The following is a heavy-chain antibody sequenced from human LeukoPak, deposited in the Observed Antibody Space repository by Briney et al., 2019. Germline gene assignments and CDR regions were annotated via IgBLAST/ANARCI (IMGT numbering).Heavy chain of an antibody. CDR3: ARPSFVTGSYYPL. V-gene: IGHV3-11*04. Sequence: GGSLRLSCAASGFIFSDYYMTWIRQAPGKGLEWISYISGDSDAKFYTDSVKGRFTISRDNVRNSLFLQMNSLRAEDTAVYYCARPSFVTGSYYPLWGQGTLVAVSS. D-gene: IGHD1-26*01. CDR1: GFIFSDYY. J-gene: IGHJ4*02. CDR2: ISGDSDAK.